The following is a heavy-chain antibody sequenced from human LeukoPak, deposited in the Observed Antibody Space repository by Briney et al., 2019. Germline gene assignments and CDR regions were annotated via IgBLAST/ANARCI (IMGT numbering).Heavy chain of an antibody. V-gene: IGHV3-48*01. D-gene: IGHD1/OR15-1a*01. CDR3: ARGNKIHTVRFDY. J-gene: IGHJ4*02. CDR1: GFTFSSYS. CDR2: ISSSSSTI. Sequence: GGSLRLSCAASGFTFSSYSMNWVRQAPGKGLEWVSYISSSSSTIYYADSVKGRFTISRDNAKNSLYLQMNSLRAEDTAVYYCARGNKIHTVRFDYWGQGTLVTVSS.